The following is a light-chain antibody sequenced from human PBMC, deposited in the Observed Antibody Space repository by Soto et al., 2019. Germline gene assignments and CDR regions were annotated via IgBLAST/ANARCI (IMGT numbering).Light chain of an antibody. V-gene: IGKV1-9*01. CDR1: QGISSY. CDR3: QQLNSYPRT. Sequence: IELTQSPSSLSASVGDRVTITCRASQGISSYLAWYQQKPGKAPKLLIYAASTLQSGVPSRFRGSGSGTDFTLTISSLQPEAFATYYCQQLNSYPRTFGPGTKVDIK. J-gene: IGKJ3*01. CDR2: AAS.